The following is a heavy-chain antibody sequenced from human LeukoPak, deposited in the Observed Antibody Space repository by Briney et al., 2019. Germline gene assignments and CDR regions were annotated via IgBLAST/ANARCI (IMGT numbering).Heavy chain of an antibody. V-gene: IGHV7-4-1*02. Sequence: GASVKVSCKASGYTFTSYAMNWVRQAPGQGLEWMGWINTKTGNPTYAQGFTGRFVFSLDTSVSTAYLQINSLKAEDTAVYYCVRLDGTSEGTARIEDWGQGTLVTVSS. CDR1: GYTFTSYA. CDR3: VRLDGTSEGTARIED. CDR2: INTKTGNP. D-gene: IGHD6-6*01. J-gene: IGHJ4*02.